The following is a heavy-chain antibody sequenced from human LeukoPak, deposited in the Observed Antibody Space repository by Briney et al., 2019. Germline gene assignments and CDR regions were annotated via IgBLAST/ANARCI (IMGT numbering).Heavy chain of an antibody. Sequence: AGGSLRLSCAASGFSFSSYSMNWVRQAPGKGLEWVSSISSSSSYIYYADSVKGRFTISRDNAKNSLYLQRNSLTAEDTAVYYCARDGYWNYVWDYWGQGTLVTVSS. V-gene: IGHV3-21*01. J-gene: IGHJ4*02. CDR1: GFSFSSYS. CDR3: ARDGYWNYVWDY. D-gene: IGHD1-7*01. CDR2: ISSSSSYI.